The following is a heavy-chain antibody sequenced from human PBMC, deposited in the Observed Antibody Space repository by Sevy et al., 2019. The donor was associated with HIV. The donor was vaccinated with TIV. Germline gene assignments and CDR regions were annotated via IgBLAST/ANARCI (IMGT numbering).Heavy chain of an antibody. CDR3: ARGGGNGLYYFDY. CDR2: IIPILGTT. V-gene: IGHV1-69*13. D-gene: IGHD6-19*01. CDR1: GYIFTNSG. J-gene: IGHJ4*02. Sequence: ASVKVSCKTSGYIFTNSGITWVRQVPGQGLEWMGGIIPILGTTNYSQRFQYRVTITADESTKTAYMELSSLRSEDTAVYYCARGGGNGLYYFDYWGQATSVTVSS.